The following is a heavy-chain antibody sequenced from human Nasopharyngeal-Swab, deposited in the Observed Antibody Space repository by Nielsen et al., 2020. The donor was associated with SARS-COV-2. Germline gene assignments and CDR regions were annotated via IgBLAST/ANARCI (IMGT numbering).Heavy chain of an antibody. V-gene: IGHV4-34*01. CDR3: ARGRDIVVVPAAGVAFDY. CDR2: INHSGST. Sequence: RQAPGKGLEWIGEINHSGSTNYNPSLKSRVTISVGTSKNQFSLKLSSVTAADTAVYYCARGRDIVVVPAAGVAFDYWGQGTLVTVSS. D-gene: IGHD2-2*01. J-gene: IGHJ4*02.